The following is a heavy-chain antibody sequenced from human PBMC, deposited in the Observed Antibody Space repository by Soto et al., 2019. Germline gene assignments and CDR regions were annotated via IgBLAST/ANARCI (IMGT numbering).Heavy chain of an antibody. Sequence: SETLSLTCTVSGGSINSYYWSWIRQPPGKGLEWIGFIYYSGSTSYNPSLKTRVTISVDTSKNQFSLKLSSVTAADTAVYYCARLQYPRYCFDYWGQGTLVTVSS. V-gene: IGHV4-59*08. CDR3: ARLQYPRYCFDY. CDR1: GGSINSYY. J-gene: IGHJ4*02. CDR2: IYYSGST.